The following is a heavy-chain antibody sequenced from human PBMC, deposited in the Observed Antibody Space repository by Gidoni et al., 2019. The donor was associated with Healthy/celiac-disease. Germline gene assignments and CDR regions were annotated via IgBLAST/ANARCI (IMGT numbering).Heavy chain of an antibody. Sequence: QVQLVQSGAEVKKPGASVKVSCKPSGYTFTSYDINWVRQATGQGLEWMGWMNPNSGNTGYAQKFQGRVTMTRNTSRSTAYMELSSLRSEDTAVYYCAKSLGYYDYYFDYWGQGTLVTVSS. CDR1: GYTFTSYD. J-gene: IGHJ4*02. D-gene: IGHD3-16*01. CDR3: AKSLGYYDYYFDY. V-gene: IGHV1-8*01. CDR2: MNPNSGNT.